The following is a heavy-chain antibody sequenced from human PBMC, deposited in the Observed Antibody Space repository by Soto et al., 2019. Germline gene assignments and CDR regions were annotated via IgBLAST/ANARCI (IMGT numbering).Heavy chain of an antibody. CDR2: IYHSGST. CDR3: ARDPITGTTGPGWFDP. J-gene: IGHJ5*02. V-gene: IGHV4-38-2*02. CDR1: GYSISSGYY. D-gene: IGHD1-7*01. Sequence: ETLSLTCAVSGYSISSGYYWGWIRQPPGKGLEWIGSIYHSGSTYYNPSLKSRVTISVDTSKNQFSLKLSSVTAADTAVYYCARDPITGTTGPGWFDPWGQGTLVTVSS.